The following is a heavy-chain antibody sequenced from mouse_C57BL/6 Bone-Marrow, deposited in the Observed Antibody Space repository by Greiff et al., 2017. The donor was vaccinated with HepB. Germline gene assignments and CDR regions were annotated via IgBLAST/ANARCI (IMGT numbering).Heavy chain of an antibody. CDR1: GYTFTSYG. V-gene: IGHV1-81*01. J-gene: IGHJ3*01. Sequence: QVQLKQSGAELARPGASVKLSCKASGYTFTSYGISWVKQRTGQGLEWIGEIYPRSGNTYYNEKFKGKATLTADKSSSTAYMELRSLTSEDSAVYFCARPLAYWRQGTLVTVSA. CDR3: ARPLAY. CDR2: IYPRSGNT.